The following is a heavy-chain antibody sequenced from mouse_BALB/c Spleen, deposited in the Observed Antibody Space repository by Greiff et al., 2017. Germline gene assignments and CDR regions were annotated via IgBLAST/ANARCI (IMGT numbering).Heavy chain of an antibody. J-gene: IGHJ1*01. CDR3: ARSIYRYGERYFDV. CDR2: INPNNGGT. Sequence: EVQLQESGPELVKPGASVKIPCKASGYTFTDYNMDWVKQSHGKSLEWIGDINPNNGGTIYNQKFKGKATLTVDKSSSTAYMELRSLTSEDTAVYYCARSIYRYGERYFDVWGAGTTVTVSS. CDR1: GYTFTDYN. D-gene: IGHD2-14*01. V-gene: IGHV1-18*01.